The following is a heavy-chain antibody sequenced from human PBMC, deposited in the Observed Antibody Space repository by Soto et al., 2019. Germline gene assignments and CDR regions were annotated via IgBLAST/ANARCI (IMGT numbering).Heavy chain of an antibody. CDR2: ISPMFGAA. CDR1: GGTFNTYA. J-gene: IGHJ4*02. D-gene: IGHD3-10*01. V-gene: IGHV1-69*19. Sequence: QVQLVQSGAEMKKPGSSVKVSYQSSGGTFNTYAMNWVRQAPGQGPEWMGDISPMFGAANYAPKFQGRVTIAADEPTGTSYMQLSSLTSEDTALYFCAREVQVHTPAFVYWGQGTLVTVSS. CDR3: AREVQVHTPAFVY.